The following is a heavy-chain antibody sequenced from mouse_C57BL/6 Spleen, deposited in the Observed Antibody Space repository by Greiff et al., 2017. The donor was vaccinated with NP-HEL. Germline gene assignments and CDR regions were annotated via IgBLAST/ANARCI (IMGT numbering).Heavy chain of an antibody. CDR1: GYTFTSYG. CDR3: ARCSKGDGYFDY. J-gene: IGHJ2*01. Sequence: VMLVESGAELARPGASVKLSCKASGYTFTSYGISWVKQRTGQGLEWIGEIYPRSGNTYYNEKFKGKATLTADKSSSTAYMELRSLTSEDSAVYFCARCSKGDGYFDYWGQGTTLTVSS. D-gene: IGHD1-1*01. V-gene: IGHV1-81*01. CDR2: IYPRSGNT.